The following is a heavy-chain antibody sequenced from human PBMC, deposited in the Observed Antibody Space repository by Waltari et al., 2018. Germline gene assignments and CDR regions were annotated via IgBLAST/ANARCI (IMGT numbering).Heavy chain of an antibody. D-gene: IGHD3-10*01. J-gene: IGHJ4*02. CDR3: ATGFRLPHDY. Sequence: QVQLQESGPGLVKPSETLSLTCAVSGYSISRGYYWGWIRQPPGKGLEWIGSIYHSGSTYYNPSLKSRVTISVDTSKNQFSLKLSSVTAADTAVYYCATGFRLPHDYWGQGTLVTVSS. CDR1: GYSISRGYY. CDR2: IYHSGST. V-gene: IGHV4-38-2*01.